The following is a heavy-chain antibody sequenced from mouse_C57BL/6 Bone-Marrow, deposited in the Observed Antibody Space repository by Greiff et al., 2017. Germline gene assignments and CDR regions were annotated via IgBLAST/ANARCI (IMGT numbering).Heavy chain of an antibody. V-gene: IGHV1-19*01. CDR1: GYTFTDYY. CDR2: INPYNGGT. D-gene: IGHD2-2*01. J-gene: IGHJ4*01. Sequence: VQLQQSGPVLVKPGASVKMSCKASGYTFTDYYMNWVKQSHGKSLEWIGVINPYNGGTGYNQKFKGKATLTVDKSSSTAYMELNSLTSEDSAVYYCAREVGYDEGYAMDYWGQGTSVTVSS. CDR3: AREVGYDEGYAMDY.